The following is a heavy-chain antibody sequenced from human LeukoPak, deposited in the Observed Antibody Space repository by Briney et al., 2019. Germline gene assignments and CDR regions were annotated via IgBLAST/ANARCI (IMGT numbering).Heavy chain of an antibody. V-gene: IGHV3-74*01. J-gene: IGHJ4*02. CDR1: GGSISSYYW. Sequence: LTCTVSGGSISSYYWMHWVRQAPGKGLEWVSRIINDGSSTTYADSVKGRFTISRDNAKDTLYLQMNSLRVEDTAVYYCARVADGDKYGGRDYWGQGALVIVSS. D-gene: IGHD3-16*01. CDR2: IINDGSST. CDR3: ARVADGDKYGGRDY.